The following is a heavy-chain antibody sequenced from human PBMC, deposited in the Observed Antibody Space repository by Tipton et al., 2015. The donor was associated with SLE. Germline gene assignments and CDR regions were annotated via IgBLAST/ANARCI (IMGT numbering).Heavy chain of an antibody. D-gene: IGHD1-14*01. CDR2: ISSDGST. V-gene: IGHV4-59*01. J-gene: IGHJ6*03. CDR1: GASISTYY. Sequence: GASISTYYWTWIRQTPGKGLEWLGYISSDGSTNYNPSLQSRVVISDDTSKNQFSLRLRSMTAADTAVYYCARDLRSGGYYYYYYMDVWGKGTTVTVSS. CDR3: ARDLRSGGYYYYYYMDV.